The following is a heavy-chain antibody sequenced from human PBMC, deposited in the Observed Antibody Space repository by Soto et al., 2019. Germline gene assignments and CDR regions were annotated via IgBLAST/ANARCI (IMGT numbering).Heavy chain of an antibody. CDR1: GGSISAAGDS. CDR2: IYHSGTS. V-gene: IGHV4-30-2*01. J-gene: IGHJ5*02. Sequence: SETLSLTCAVSGGSISAAGDSWSWIRQPPGGGLEWMGYIYHSGTSLYNPSLKTRLTMSLNRSNNQFSLTLNSVTAADTAVYYCARAQLYSGSGRYNNLMFDPWGQGIQVTVSS. D-gene: IGHD3-10*01. CDR3: ARAQLYSGSGRYNNLMFDP.